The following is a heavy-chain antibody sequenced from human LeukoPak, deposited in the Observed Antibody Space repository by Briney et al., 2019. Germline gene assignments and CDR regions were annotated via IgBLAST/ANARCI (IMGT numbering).Heavy chain of an antibody. V-gene: IGHV4-34*01. D-gene: IGHD3-10*01. CDR1: GGSFSGYY. CDR2: INHSGST. J-gene: IGHJ6*02. CDR3: ARGRITMVLYYGMDV. Sequence: PSETPSLTCAVYGGSFSGYYWSWIRQPPGKGLEWIGEINHSGSTNYNPSLKSRVTISVDTSKNQFSLKLSSVTAADTAVYYCARGRITMVLYYGMDVWGQGTMVTVSS.